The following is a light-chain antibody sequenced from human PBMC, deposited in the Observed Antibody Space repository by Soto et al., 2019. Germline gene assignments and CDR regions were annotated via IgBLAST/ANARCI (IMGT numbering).Light chain of an antibody. CDR2: EVS. J-gene: IGLJ1*01. CDR1: SSDIGGYTY. Sequence: QSALTQPPSASGSPGRSVTISCSGSSSDIGGYTYVSWYQHHPGKAPKLMIYEVSKRPSGVPDRFSGSKSGNTASLTVSGLQAEDEADYYCSSFADSNSYVFGTGTKVTV. V-gene: IGLV2-8*01. CDR3: SSFADSNSYV.